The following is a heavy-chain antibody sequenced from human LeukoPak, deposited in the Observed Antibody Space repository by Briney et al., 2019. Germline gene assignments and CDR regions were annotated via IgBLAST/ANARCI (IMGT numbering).Heavy chain of an antibody. J-gene: IGHJ4*02. CDR1: GFTFSSYA. D-gene: IGHD3-10*01. Sequence: GGSLRLSCAASGFTFSSYAMSWVRQAPGKGLEWVAVISYDGSNKYYADSVKGRFTISRDNSKNTLYLQMNSLRAEDTAVYYCANLRGAAAYYFDYWGQGTLVTVSS. CDR3: ANLRGAAAYYFDY. V-gene: IGHV3-30*04. CDR2: ISYDGSNK.